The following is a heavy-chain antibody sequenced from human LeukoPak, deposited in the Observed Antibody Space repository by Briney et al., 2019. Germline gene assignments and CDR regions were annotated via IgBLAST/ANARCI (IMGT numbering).Heavy chain of an antibody. CDR2: IYTTGST. CDR3: ASVQLWTYYMDV. CDR1: GGSISSYY. D-gene: IGHD5-18*01. Sequence: SETLSLTCTVSGGSISSYYWSWIRQPPGKELEWIGRIYTTGSTNYSPSLKSRVTISADTSKNQFSLKLSSVTAADTAVYYCASVQLWTYYMDVWGKGTTVTVSS. J-gene: IGHJ6*03. V-gene: IGHV4-4*08.